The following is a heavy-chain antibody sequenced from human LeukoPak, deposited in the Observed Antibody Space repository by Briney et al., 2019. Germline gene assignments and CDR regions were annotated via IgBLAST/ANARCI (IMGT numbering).Heavy chain of an antibody. CDR1: GHTFTSYG. J-gene: IGHJ5*02. CDR3: ARETTVTNNWFDP. Sequence: ASVKVSCKASGHTFTSYGISWVRPAPGQGLEWMGWISAYNGNTNYAQKLQGRVTMTTDTSTSTAYREQRSLRSDDTAVYYCARETTVTNNWFDPWGQGTLVTVSS. D-gene: IGHD4-11*01. V-gene: IGHV1-18*01. CDR2: ISAYNGNT.